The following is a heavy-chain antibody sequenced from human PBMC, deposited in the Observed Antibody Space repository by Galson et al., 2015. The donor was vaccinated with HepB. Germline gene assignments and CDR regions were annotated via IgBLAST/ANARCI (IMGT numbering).Heavy chain of an antibody. V-gene: IGHV5-51*01. Sequence: QSGAEVKKPGESLMISCKGSGYSFTRYWIGWVRHMPGKGLEWMGTIYPGDSDTRYSPSFQGQVTISADKSISTAYLQWNSLKASDTAIYYCARHGYSHGPTWGGDYWGQGTLVTVSS. CDR2: IYPGDSDT. CDR1: GYSFTRYW. J-gene: IGHJ4*02. CDR3: ARHGYSHGPTWGGDY. D-gene: IGHD5-18*01.